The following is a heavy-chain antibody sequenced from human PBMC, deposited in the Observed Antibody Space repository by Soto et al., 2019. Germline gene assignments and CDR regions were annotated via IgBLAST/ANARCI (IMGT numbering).Heavy chain of an antibody. D-gene: IGHD5-18*01. CDR2: ISAYNGNT. CDR1: GYTFTSYG. J-gene: IGHJ4*02. Sequence: ASVKVSCKASGYTFTSYGISWVRQAPGQGLEWMGWISAYNGNTNYAQKLQGRVTMTTDTSTSTAYMELRSLRSDDTAVYYCARDPRGKYSYGSSNEFDYWGQGTLVTVSS. V-gene: IGHV1-18*01. CDR3: ARDPRGKYSYGSSNEFDY.